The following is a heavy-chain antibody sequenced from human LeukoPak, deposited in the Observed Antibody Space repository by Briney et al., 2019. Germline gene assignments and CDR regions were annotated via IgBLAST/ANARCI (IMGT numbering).Heavy chain of an antibody. V-gene: IGHV3-7*01. D-gene: IGHD6-6*01. Sequence: GGSLRLSCAAPGFTFSRYWLSGVGQAPGKGLEWVANIKQDGSQKSYVDSVKGRFTISRDNANNLLYLQMNSLRAEDTAVYYCARESFAARWDWGQGTLVTVSS. J-gene: IGHJ4*02. CDR1: GFTFSRYW. CDR2: IKQDGSQK. CDR3: ARESFAARWD.